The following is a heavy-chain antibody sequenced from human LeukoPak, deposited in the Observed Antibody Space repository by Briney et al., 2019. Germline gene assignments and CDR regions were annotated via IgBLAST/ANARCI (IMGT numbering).Heavy chain of an antibody. D-gene: IGHD4-17*01. CDR3: TRNHNDYGVHFDY. CDR2: IISKSYGGTT. J-gene: IGHJ4*02. V-gene: IGHV3-49*03. CDR1: GFHFCDYA. Sequence: GSLRLSYTASGFHFCDYAMRWFRAAPGKGQGGGGFIISKSYGGTTEYAASVKGRFTISRDDSKSIAYLQMNSLKTEDTAVYYCTRNHNDYGVHFDYWGQGTLVTVSS.